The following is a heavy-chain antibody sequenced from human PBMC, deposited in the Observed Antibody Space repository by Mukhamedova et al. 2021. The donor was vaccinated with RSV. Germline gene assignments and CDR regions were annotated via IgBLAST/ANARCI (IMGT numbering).Heavy chain of an antibody. J-gene: IGHJ5*02. CDR2: GGGT. V-gene: IGHV1-46*01. CDR3: ARSGGYGNNWFDP. Sequence: GGGTAYAPKFQGRVILTRETSTSTVHMDLSSLKSEDTAVYYCARSGGYGNNWFDPWGQGTLVTVSS. D-gene: IGHD6-25*01.